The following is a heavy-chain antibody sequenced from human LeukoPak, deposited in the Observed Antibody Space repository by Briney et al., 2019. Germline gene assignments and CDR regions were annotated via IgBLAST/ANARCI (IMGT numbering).Heavy chain of an antibody. D-gene: IGHD3-22*01. CDR3: ARDLDYYDSSGYHFDDAFDI. V-gene: IGHV1-2*02. Sequence: ASVKVSCKASGYTFTGYYMHWVRQAPGQGLEWMGWINPNSGGTNYAQKFQGRVTMTRDTSISTAYMELSRLRSDDTAVYYCARDLDYYDSSGYHFDDAFDIWGQGTMVTVSS. CDR2: INPNSGGT. J-gene: IGHJ3*02. CDR1: GYTFTGYY.